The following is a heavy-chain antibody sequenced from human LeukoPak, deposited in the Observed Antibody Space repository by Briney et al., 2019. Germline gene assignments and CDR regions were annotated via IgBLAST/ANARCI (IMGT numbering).Heavy chain of an antibody. CDR1: GFTFSTYS. CDR2: ISSSGTYI. CDR3: AGGVSPTFSWATTSTDYYYYYMDV. Sequence: PGGSLRLSCAASGFTFSTYSMTWVRQAPGKGLEWVSSISSSGTYIYYADSLKGRFTISRDNAKNSLYLQMNSLRPEDTGVYYCAGGVSPTFSWATTSTDYYYYYMDVWAKGTTVTVSS. V-gene: IGHV3-21*04. J-gene: IGHJ6*03. D-gene: IGHD1-26*01.